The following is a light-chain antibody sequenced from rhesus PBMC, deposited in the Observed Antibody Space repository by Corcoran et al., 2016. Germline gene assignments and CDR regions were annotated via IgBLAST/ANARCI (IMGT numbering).Light chain of an antibody. Sequence: QAALTQPRSVSGSPGQSVTISCTGTGGDIGAYNFVSWYQMHPGSAPKLMIYEVSKRPSGVSDRFSGSKSGNTASLTISGLQAEDEADYYCCSYAGSYTIYVFGVGTRLTVL. CDR1: GGDIGAYNF. V-gene: IGLV2-32*01. CDR2: EVS. J-gene: IGLJ1*01. CDR3: CSYAGSYTIYV.